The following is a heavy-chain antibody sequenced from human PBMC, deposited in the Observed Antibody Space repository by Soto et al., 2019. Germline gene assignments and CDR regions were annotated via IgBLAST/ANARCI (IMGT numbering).Heavy chain of an antibody. Sequence: SDTRALTCAFSCGSVSGGRNHCRRIRQPRGKGLGWIGYIYYRGNTKYNPSIQTPGAISLDTSKQHCSLKLGSVTAADRAMYYCGRDIPQERWGQGILVTISS. J-gene: IGHJ4*02. CDR1: CGSVSGGRNH. CDR2: IYYRGNT. CDR3: GRDIPQER. D-gene: IGHD1-1*01. V-gene: IGHV4-61*01.